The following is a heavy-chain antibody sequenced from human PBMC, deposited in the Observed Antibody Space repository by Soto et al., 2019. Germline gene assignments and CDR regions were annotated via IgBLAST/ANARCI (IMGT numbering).Heavy chain of an antibody. CDR2: IIPIFGTA. D-gene: IGHD6-13*01. CDR1: GGTFSSYA. Sequence: SVKVSCKASGGTFSSYAISWVRQAPGQGLEWMGGIIPIFGTANYAQKFQGRVTITADGSTSPAYMELSSLRSEDTDVYYCATIGDLKTGSSSWKVTDGMDVWGQGTTVTVSS. V-gene: IGHV1-69*13. J-gene: IGHJ6*02. CDR3: ATIGDLKTGSSSWKVTDGMDV.